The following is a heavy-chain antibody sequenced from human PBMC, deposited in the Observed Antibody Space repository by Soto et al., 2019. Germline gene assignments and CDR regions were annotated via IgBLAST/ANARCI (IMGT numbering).Heavy chain of an antibody. D-gene: IGHD2-15*01. Sequence: GGSLRLSCAASGFTVSSNYMNCVRQAPGKGLEWVSVIYSGGNTYYADSVKGRFTISRDNSKNTLYLQMNSLRAEDTAVYYCTRAGYYCSGGSCYYYYDMDVWGQGTTVTVS. CDR3: TRAGYYCSGGSCYYYYDMDV. CDR1: GFTVSSNY. CDR2: IYSGGNT. V-gene: IGHV3-66*01. J-gene: IGHJ6*02.